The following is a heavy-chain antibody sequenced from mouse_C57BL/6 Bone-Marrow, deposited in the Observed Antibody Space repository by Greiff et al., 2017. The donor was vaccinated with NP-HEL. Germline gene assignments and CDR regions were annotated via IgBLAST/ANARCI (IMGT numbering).Heavy chain of an antibody. D-gene: IGHD4-1*01. CDR1: GSNFTSYW. V-gene: IGHV1-52*01. Sequence: QVQLQQPGAELVRPGSSVKLSCKASGSNFTSYWMHWVKQRHIQGLEWIGNIDPSDSENHYNQKFKDKATLTVDKYSSTAYMQLSSLTSEDSAVYYCERDWAFAYWGQGTLVTVSA. CDR2: IDPSDSEN. J-gene: IGHJ3*01. CDR3: ERDWAFAY.